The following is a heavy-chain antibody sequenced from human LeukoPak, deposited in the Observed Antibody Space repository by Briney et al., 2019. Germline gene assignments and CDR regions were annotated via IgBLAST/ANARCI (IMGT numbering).Heavy chain of an antibody. J-gene: IGHJ4*02. D-gene: IGHD3-22*01. V-gene: IGHV1-46*01. CDR1: GYTFTSYY. CDR3: AMTRSSGYYSDY. Sequence: GASVKVSCKASGYTFTSYYMHWVRQAPGQGLEWMGIINPSGGSTSYAQKFQGRVTMTRDTSTSTVYTELSSLRSEDTAVYYCAMTRSSGYYSDYWSQGTLVTVST. CDR2: INPSGGST.